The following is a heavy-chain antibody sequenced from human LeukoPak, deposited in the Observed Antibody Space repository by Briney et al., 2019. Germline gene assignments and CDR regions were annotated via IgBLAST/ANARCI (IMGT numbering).Heavy chain of an antibody. CDR3: ARTTSGCLDY. Sequence: SETLSLTCAVYGGSISGYYWSWIRQPPGKGLEWIGEINHSGFTNNNPSLKSRVSISVDTSKNQLSLRLTSVTAADTAVYYCARTTSGCLDYWGQGTLVTVSS. J-gene: IGHJ4*02. D-gene: IGHD6-19*01. CDR2: INHSGFT. CDR1: GGSISGYY. V-gene: IGHV4-34*01.